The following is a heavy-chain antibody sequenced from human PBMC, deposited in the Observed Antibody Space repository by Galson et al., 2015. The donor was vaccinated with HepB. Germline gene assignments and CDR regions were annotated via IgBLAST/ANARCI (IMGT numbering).Heavy chain of an antibody. CDR2: IKSKTDGGTT. Sequence: SLRLSCAASGFTFSNAWMSWVRQAPGKGLEWVGRIKSKTDGGTTDYAAPVKGRFTISRDDSKNTLYLQMNSLKTEDTAVYYCTTAQWFGELYAFDIWGQGTMVTVSS. J-gene: IGHJ3*02. V-gene: IGHV3-15*01. CDR1: GFTFSNAW. D-gene: IGHD3-10*01. CDR3: TTAQWFGELYAFDI.